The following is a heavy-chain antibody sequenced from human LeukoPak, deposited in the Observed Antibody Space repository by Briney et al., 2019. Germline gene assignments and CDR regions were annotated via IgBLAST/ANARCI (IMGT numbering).Heavy chain of an antibody. CDR2: VNSDGSET. D-gene: IGHD2-15*01. CDR3: ARGPVGLSALNA. CDR1: GFAFSNYW. Sequence: GGSLRLPCAASGFAFSNYWMHWVRQAPGKGLVWVSRVNSDGSETVYPDSVRGRFTISRDNAKNTLSLQMNSLRVEDTAVYYCARGPVGLSALNAWGQGVLVTVSP. V-gene: IGHV3-74*01. J-gene: IGHJ5*02.